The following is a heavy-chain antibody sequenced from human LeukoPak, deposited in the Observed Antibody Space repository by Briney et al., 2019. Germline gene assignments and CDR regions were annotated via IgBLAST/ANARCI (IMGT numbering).Heavy chain of an antibody. D-gene: IGHD1-26*01. V-gene: IGHV3-66*01. J-gene: IGHJ4*02. Sequence: PGGSLRLSCAASGFTFSNAWMTWVRQAPGKGLEWVAAIYNSGSTYYADSVKGRFTISRDNSKNTMYLQMNSLRAEDTAVYYCAKDSRPYSGSYYFDYWGQGTLVTVSS. CDR1: GFTFSNAW. CDR3: AKDSRPYSGSYYFDY. CDR2: IYNSGST.